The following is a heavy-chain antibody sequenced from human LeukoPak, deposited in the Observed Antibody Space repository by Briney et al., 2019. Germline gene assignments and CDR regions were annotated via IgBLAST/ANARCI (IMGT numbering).Heavy chain of an antibody. CDR1: GFTFRGYW. V-gene: IGHV3-7*01. J-gene: IGHJ6*03. CDR3: ARACSSSSCFYYMDV. Sequence: GGSLRLSCADSGFTFRGYWMRWVRQAPGQGLEWVASIKEDGREKFYVDSVKGRFTISRDNSKNTLYLQMNSLRAEDTAVYYCARACSSSSCFYYMDVWGKGTTVTVSS. CDR2: IKEDGREK. D-gene: IGHD6-6*01.